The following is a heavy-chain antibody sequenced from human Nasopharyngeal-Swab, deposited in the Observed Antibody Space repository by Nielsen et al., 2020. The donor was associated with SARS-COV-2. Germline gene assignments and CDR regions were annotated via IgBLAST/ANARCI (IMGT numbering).Heavy chain of an antibody. CDR3: ARVGQQLVRGLRY. V-gene: IGHV1-8*03. D-gene: IGHD6-13*01. CDR2: MNPNSGNT. J-gene: IGHJ4*02. CDR1: GYTFPSYD. Sequence: ASVKVSCQASGYTFPSYDINWVRQATGQGLEWMGWMNPNSGNTGYAQKFQGRVTITRNTSISTAYLELSSLRSEDTAVYYCARVGQQLVRGLRYWGQGTLVTVSS.